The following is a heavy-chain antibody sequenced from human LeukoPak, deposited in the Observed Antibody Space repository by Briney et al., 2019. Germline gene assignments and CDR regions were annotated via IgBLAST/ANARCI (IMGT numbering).Heavy chain of an antibody. J-gene: IGHJ4*02. Sequence: SETLSLTCTVSGGSISSGDYYWSWIRQPPGKGQEWIGYIYYSGSTYYNPSLKSRVTISVDTSKNQFSLKLSSVTAADTAVYYCARHVRWSSWYGGDYWGQGTLVTVSS. D-gene: IGHD6-13*01. V-gene: IGHV4-39*01. CDR1: GGSISSGDYY. CDR3: ARHVRWSSWYGGDY. CDR2: IYYSGST.